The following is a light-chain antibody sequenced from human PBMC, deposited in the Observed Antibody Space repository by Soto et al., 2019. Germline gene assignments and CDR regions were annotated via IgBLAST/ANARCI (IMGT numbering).Light chain of an antibody. CDR1: QRISSN. CDR3: QQYDKWPPYA. Sequence: EIVLTQSPATLSVSPGERATLSCRASQRISSNLAWYQQKPGQAPRLLIYGASTRATGIPARFSGSGSGTEFTLTINSLQSEDFAVYYCQQYDKWPPYAFGQGTRLDIK. J-gene: IGKJ2*01. V-gene: IGKV3-15*01. CDR2: GAS.